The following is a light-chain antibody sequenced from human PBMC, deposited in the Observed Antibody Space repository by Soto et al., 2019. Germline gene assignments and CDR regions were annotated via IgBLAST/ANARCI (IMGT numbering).Light chain of an antibody. Sequence: DIQMTQSPSSLSASVGDTVTITCRASQGINDFLAWFQQKPGKAPKSLISAASSLQSGVPSKFSGSGSDRDFTLTISSLQPEDSATYYCQEYHSYPVPFGGGTKVEIK. CDR2: AAS. V-gene: IGKV1-16*02. CDR3: QEYHSYPVP. CDR1: QGINDF. J-gene: IGKJ4*01.